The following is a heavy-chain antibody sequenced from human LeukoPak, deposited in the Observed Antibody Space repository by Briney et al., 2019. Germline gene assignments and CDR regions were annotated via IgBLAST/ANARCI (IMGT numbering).Heavy chain of an antibody. CDR1: GGSISSSSYY. CDR3: ARQRQQLVKRIDY. Sequence: SETLSLTCTVSGGSISSSSYYWGWIRQPPGKGLEWIGSIYYSGSTYYNPSLKSRVTISVDTSRNQFSLELSSVTAADTAVYYCARQRQQLVKRIDYWGQGTLVTVSS. CDR2: IYYSGST. D-gene: IGHD6-13*01. V-gene: IGHV4-39*01. J-gene: IGHJ4*02.